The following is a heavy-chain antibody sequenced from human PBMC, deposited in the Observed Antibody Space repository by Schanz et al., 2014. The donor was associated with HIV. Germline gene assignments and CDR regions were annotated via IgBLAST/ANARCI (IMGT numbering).Heavy chain of an antibody. Sequence: QVQLVQSGAEVKKPGSSVKVSCKASGGTFSGNAISWVRQAPGQGLEWMGGIIPIFGTINYAQKFQGRLTTTADESTSTSYMELSSLRFDDTAVYFCARENWHYDHWGQGTLVTVSS. CDR1: GGTFSGNA. J-gene: IGHJ5*02. CDR3: ARENWHYDH. D-gene: IGHD1-7*01. V-gene: IGHV1-69*01. CDR2: IIPIFGTI.